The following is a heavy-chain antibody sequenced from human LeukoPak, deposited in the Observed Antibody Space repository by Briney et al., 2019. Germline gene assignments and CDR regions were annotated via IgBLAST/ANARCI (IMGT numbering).Heavy chain of an antibody. V-gene: IGHV4-59*01. D-gene: IGHD3-22*01. Sequence: PSETLSLTCTVSGGSINSYYWSWIRQPPGKGLEWIGYIYYTGSTNYNPSLKSRVTISVDTSKNQFSLKLSSVTAADTAVYYCARAVTEYHYTSSGYYYVPYYFDYWGQGTQVTVSS. CDR1: GGSINSYY. CDR2: IYYTGST. CDR3: ARAVTEYHYTSSGYYYVPYYFDY. J-gene: IGHJ4*02.